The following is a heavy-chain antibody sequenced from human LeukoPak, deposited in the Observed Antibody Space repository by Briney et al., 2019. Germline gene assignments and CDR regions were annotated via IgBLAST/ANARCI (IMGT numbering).Heavy chain of an antibody. J-gene: IGHJ3*02. CDR2: IKQDGSEK. V-gene: IGHV3-7*03. CDR1: GFTFSSYW. Sequence: PGGSLRLSCAASGFTFSSYWKSWVRQAPGKGLEWVANIKQDGSEKYYVDSVKGRFTISRDNAKNPLYLQMNSLRAEDTAVYYCAGAAVVAVAGIVSSAFDIWGQGTMVTVSS. D-gene: IGHD6-19*01. CDR3: AGAAVVAVAGIVSSAFDI.